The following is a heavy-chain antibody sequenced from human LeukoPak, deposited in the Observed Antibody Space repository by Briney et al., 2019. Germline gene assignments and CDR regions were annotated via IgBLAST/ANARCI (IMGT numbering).Heavy chain of an antibody. V-gene: IGHV1-2*02. CDR2: INPNSGGA. D-gene: IGHD3-10*01. CDR1: GYTFTGYY. Sequence: ASVKVSCKASGYTFTGYYMHWVRQAPGQGLEWMGWINPNSGGANYAQNFQGRVTMTRDTSISTAYMELSRLRSDDTAVYYCARDCGGYYNLYYFDYWGQGTLVTVSS. CDR3: ARDCGGYYNLYYFDY. J-gene: IGHJ4*02.